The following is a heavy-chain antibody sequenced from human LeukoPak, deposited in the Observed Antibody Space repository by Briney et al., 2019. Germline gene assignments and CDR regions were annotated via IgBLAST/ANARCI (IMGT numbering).Heavy chain of an antibody. CDR2: ISYDGSNK. D-gene: IGHD5-24*01. CDR1: GFTFSSYA. CDR3: ARDPPQRDASPSFDY. J-gene: IGHJ4*02. Sequence: GGSLRLSCAASGFTFSSYAMHWVRQAPGKGLEWVAVISYDGSNKYYADSVKGRFTISRDNSKNTLYLQMNSLRAEDTAVYYCARDPPQRDASPSFDYWGQGTLVTVSP. V-gene: IGHV3-30*04.